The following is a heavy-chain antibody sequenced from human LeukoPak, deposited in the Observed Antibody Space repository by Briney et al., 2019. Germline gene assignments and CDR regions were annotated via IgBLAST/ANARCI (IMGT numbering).Heavy chain of an antibody. V-gene: IGHV1-69*06. D-gene: IGHD1-26*01. Sequence: SVKVSCKASGGTFSSYAISWVRQAPGQGLEWMGGIIPIFGTANYAQKFQGRVTITADKSTSTAYMELSSLRSEDTAVYYCARGGEWELLVGSLGFDYWGQGILVTVSS. CDR1: GGTFSSYA. CDR3: ARGGEWELLVGSLGFDY. CDR2: IIPIFGTA. J-gene: IGHJ4*02.